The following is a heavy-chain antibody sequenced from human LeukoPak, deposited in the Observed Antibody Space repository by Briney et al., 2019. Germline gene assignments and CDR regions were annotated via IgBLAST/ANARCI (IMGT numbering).Heavy chain of an antibody. D-gene: IGHD5-18*01. CDR1: GFTFNDYA. J-gene: IGHJ4*02. CDR3: ARIDSYGSCSDY. V-gene: IGHV3-64*01. Sequence: PGGSLRLSCAASGFTFNDYAMHWVRQAPGKGLEYVSAINNNGDNTYYANSVKGRFTISRDNSKNSLYLQMNSLRAEDTAVYYCARIDSYGSCSDYWGQGTLVTVSS. CDR2: INNNGDNT.